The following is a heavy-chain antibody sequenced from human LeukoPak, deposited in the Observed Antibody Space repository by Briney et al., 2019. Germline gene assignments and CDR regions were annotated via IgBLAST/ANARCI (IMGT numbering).Heavy chain of an antibody. V-gene: IGHV3-23*01. CDR2: VRGNGDS. D-gene: IGHD3-16*01. CDR3: GKASWVSSAEAVL. CDR1: GITFSSYS. J-gene: IGHJ4*02. Sequence: RGSLTLPCAASGITFSSYSMSWVRPAPARGLEWVSSVRGNGDSSYAATGKGRFTLDRDESRKTVYLRLNNLRVEDTAVCYCGKASWVSSAEAVLWGQGTVVTVSS.